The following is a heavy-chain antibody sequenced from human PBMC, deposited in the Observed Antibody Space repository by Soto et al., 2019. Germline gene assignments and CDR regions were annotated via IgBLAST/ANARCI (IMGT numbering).Heavy chain of an antibody. CDR2: ISARGGSS. Sequence: EVHLLESGGGLVQPGGSLRLSCAASGFSFNSYAMVWVRQAPGKGLEWVSVISARGGSSYFADSVKGRFTISRDNAKNSLFLQMDSLRAEDSAVYYCASATVVAATFDFWGQGTLVTVSS. D-gene: IGHD2-15*01. CDR3: ASATVVAATFDF. J-gene: IGHJ4*02. V-gene: IGHV3-23*01. CDR1: GFSFNSYA.